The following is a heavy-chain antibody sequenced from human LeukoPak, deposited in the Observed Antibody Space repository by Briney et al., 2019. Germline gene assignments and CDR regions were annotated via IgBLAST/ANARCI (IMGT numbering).Heavy chain of an antibody. J-gene: IGHJ5*02. Sequence: GASVKVSCKASGYSFTRYGVGWVRQAPGQGLEWMGWISAYNGNTNYAQKLQGRVTMTTDTSTSTAYMELRSLRSDDTAVYYCARAPREDYYGLNWFDPWGQGTLVTVSS. V-gene: IGHV1-18*01. CDR1: GYSFTRYG. D-gene: IGHD3-10*01. CDR3: ARAPREDYYGLNWFDP. CDR2: ISAYNGNT.